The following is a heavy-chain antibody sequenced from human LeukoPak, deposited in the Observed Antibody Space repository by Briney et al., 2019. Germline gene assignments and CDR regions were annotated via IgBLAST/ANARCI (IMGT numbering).Heavy chain of an antibody. CDR1: GFTFSNYW. Sequence: PGGSLRLSCVVSGFTFSNYWMHWVRQAPGKGLVWVSRINSDGSSTNYADSVKGRFTISRDNAKNTLYLQMNSLRADDTAVYYCTWGLIEVSFVDYWGQGTLVTVSS. D-gene: IGHD3-16*01. CDR3: TWGLIEVSFVDY. CDR2: INSDGSST. V-gene: IGHV3-74*01. J-gene: IGHJ4*02.